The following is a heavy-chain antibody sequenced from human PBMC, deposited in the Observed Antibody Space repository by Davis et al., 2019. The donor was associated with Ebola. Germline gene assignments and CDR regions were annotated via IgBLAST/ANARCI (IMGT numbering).Heavy chain of an antibody. Sequence: GESLKISCAASGFTLSSYWMHWVRQAPGKGLVWVSRIYSGESYYADSVKGRFTISRDNSKNTLYLQMNSLRAEDTAVYYCAGPYMQDSNYWGQGTLVTVSS. D-gene: IGHD3-16*01. CDR3: AGPYMQDSNY. CDR1: GFTLSSYW. J-gene: IGHJ4*02. CDR2: IYSGES. V-gene: IGHV3-74*01.